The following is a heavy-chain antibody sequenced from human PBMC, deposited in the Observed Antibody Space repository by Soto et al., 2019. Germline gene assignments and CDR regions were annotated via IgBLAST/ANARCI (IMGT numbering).Heavy chain of an antibody. Sequence: QVQLVESGGGVVQPGRSLRLSCAASGFTFSSYGMHWVRQAPGKGLEWVAVIWYDGSNKYYADSVKGRFTISRDNSKNTLYLQMNSLRAEDTAVYYCARDGRRAAAGYNWFDPWGQGTLVTVSS. D-gene: IGHD6-13*01. CDR3: ARDGRRAAAGYNWFDP. CDR1: GFTFSSYG. CDR2: IWYDGSNK. V-gene: IGHV3-33*01. J-gene: IGHJ5*02.